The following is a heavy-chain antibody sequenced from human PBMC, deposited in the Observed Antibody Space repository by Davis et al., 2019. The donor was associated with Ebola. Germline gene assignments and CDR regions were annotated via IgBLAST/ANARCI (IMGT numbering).Heavy chain of an antibody. J-gene: IGHJ5*02. CDR3: ARQSRNSFEH. CDR2: IYYSGST. D-gene: IGHD1/OR15-1a*01. V-gene: IGHV4-59*08. CDR1: PCSFTRYS. Sequence: MPSETLSLTCPLSPCSFTRYSWNWIRQPPGKGLEWIGNIYYSGSTHYNPSLKSRVTISVDTSKNQFSLMLSSVTAADTAIYYCARQSRNSFEHWGQGTLVNVYS.